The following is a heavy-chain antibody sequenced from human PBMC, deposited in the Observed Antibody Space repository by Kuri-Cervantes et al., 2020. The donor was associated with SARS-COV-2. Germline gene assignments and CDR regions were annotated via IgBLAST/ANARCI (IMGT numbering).Heavy chain of an antibody. J-gene: IGHJ6*03. D-gene: IGHD1-1*01. CDR2: ISYDGSNK. CDR3: AREKLAGYYYYYMDV. CDR1: GFTFSSYA. Sequence: GESLKIPCAASGFTFSSYAMHWVRQAPGKGLEWVAVISYDGSNKYYADSVKGRFTISRDNSKNTLYLQMNSLRAEDTAVYYCAREKLAGYYYYYMDVWGKGTTVTVSS. V-gene: IGHV3-30-3*01.